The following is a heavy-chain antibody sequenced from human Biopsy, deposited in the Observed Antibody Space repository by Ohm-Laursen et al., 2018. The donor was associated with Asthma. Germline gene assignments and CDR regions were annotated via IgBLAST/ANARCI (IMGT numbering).Heavy chain of an antibody. CDR3: ARITNDRIAAAGRYYYYGMDV. D-gene: IGHD6-13*01. V-gene: IGHV4-34*01. J-gene: IGHJ6*02. Sequence: SETLSLICAVYGGSFSGYYWSWIRQPPGKGLEWIGEINHSGSTNYNPSLKSRVTISVDTSKNQFSLKLSSVTAADTAVYYCARITNDRIAAAGRYYYYGMDVWGQGTTVTVSS. CDR2: INHSGST. CDR1: GGSFSGYY.